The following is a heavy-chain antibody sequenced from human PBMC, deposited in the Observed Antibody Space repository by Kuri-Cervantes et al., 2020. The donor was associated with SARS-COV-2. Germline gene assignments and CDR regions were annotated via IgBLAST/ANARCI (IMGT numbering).Heavy chain of an antibody. CDR2: IKQDGSET. CDR3: ARLLPIVVTTNYLDY. J-gene: IGHJ4*02. CDR1: GITFSSYW. V-gene: IGHV3-7*01. Sequence: GESLKIPCSGSGITFSSYWMNWVRQAPGKGLEWVANIKQDGSETYYVHSVKGRFTISRDNAKNSLFLQMKSLRAEDTAVCYCARLLPIVVTTNYLDYWGQGTLVTVSS. D-gene: IGHD5-12*01.